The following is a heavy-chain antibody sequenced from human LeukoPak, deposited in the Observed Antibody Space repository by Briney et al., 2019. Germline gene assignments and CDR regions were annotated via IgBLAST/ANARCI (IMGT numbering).Heavy chain of an antibody. CDR1: GFTFSNDW. CDR2: INQDESKK. D-gene: IGHD2-2*01. Sequence: GGSLRLSCAASGFTFSNDWMCWVRQAPGKGLEWVANINQDESKKYYADSVKGRFTVSRGNAKNSLYLQMSSPTAEDTAIYYCARDHAYRADYWGQGTLVTVSS. V-gene: IGHV3-7*01. CDR3: ARDHAYRADY. J-gene: IGHJ4*02.